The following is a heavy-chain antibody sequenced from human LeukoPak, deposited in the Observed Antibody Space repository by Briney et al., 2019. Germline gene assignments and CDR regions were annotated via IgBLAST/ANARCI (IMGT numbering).Heavy chain of an antibody. CDR1: GFTFSSYS. V-gene: IGHV3-21*01. CDR3: AKGSAIAAAALFEDY. D-gene: IGHD6-13*01. Sequence: GGSLRLSCAASGFTFSSYSMNWVRQAPGKGLEWVSSISSSSSYIYYADSVKGRFTISRDNSKNTLYLQMNSLRAEDTAVYYCAKGSAIAAAALFEDYWGQGTLVTVSS. CDR2: ISSSSSYI. J-gene: IGHJ4*02.